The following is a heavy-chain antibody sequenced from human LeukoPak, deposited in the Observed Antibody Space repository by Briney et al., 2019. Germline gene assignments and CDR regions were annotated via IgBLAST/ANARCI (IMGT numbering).Heavy chain of an antibody. CDR3: ARENWFDS. Sequence: ASVKVSCKASGYTFIGYYMHWVRQAPGQGLEWMGWINPNSGVTNYAQKFQDRVTMTRDTSISTAYMELSRLTSDDTAVYYCARENWFDSWGQGTLVSVS. J-gene: IGHJ5*01. CDR2: INPNSGVT. V-gene: IGHV1-2*02. CDR1: GYTFIGYY.